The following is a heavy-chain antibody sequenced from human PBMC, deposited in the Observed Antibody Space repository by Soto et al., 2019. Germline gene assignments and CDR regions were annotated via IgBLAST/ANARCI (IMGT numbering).Heavy chain of an antibody. CDR3: ARLRGGDWTGAFDI. D-gene: IGHD2-21*02. Sequence: PSETLSLTCTVSGGSVTNTIYSWNWIRQPPGMGLEWIGNIFYRGTTYYNPSLKSRVTMSVDTFKDQFSLNLDSVTAADTAVYYCARLRGGDWTGAFDIWGQGTMVTVSS. CDR2: IFYRGTT. V-gene: IGHV4-39*01. J-gene: IGHJ3*02. CDR1: GGSVTNTIYS.